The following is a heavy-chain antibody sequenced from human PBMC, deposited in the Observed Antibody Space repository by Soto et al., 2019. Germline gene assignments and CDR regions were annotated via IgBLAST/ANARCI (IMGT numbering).Heavy chain of an antibody. D-gene: IGHD6-13*01. CDR1: GASVSSTYW. V-gene: IGHV4-4*02. J-gene: IGHJ4*02. CDR3: ARYNAASGTYYFDF. Sequence: SETLSLTCAVSGASVSSTYWWIWVRQPPGKGPEWIGEINHRGSANYNPSLKSRVTISVDISKSQFSLRLTSVTAADTAVYYCARYNAASGTYYFDFWGQGALVTVSS. CDR2: INHRGSA.